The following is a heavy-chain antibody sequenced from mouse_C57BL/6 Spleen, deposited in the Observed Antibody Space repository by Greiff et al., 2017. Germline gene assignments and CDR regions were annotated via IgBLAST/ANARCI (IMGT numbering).Heavy chain of an antibody. Sequence: EVKLVESGGDLVKPGGSLKLSCAASGFTFSSYGMSWVRQTPDKRLEWVATISSGGSYTYYPDSVKGRFTISRDNAKNTLYLQMSSLKSEDTAMYYCARQYDYDDGGYFDVWGTGTTVTVSS. CDR1: GFTFSSYG. V-gene: IGHV5-6*01. J-gene: IGHJ1*03. D-gene: IGHD2-4*01. CDR3: ARQYDYDDGGYFDV. CDR2: ISSGGSYT.